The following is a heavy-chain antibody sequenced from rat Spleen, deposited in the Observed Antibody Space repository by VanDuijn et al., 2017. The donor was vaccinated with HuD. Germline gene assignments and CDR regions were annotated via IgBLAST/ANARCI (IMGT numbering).Heavy chain of an antibody. CDR1: GFSLMDYS. V-gene: IGHV2S30*01. CDR3: TRGGDA. J-gene: IGHJ4*01. CDR2: MKYDGDT. Sequence: QVQLKESGPGLVQPSQTLSLTCTVSGFSLMDYSVHWVRQPPGKGLEWMGRMKYDGDTYYNSALKSRLSISRDTSKSQVFLKMNSLQTEDTAIYYCTRGGDAWGQEASVTVSS.